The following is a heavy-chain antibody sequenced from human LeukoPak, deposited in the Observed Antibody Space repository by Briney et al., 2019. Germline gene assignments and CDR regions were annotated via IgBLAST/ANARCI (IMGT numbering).Heavy chain of an antibody. D-gene: IGHD3-22*01. CDR1: GGSISGYY. V-gene: IGHV4-59*01. CDR3: ARGRARDSSGYPNY. CDR2: IYYSGST. J-gene: IGHJ4*02. Sequence: SETLSLTCTVSGGSISGYYWSWIRQPPGKGLEWIGYIYYSGSTNYNPSLKSRVTISVDTSKNQFSLKLSSVTTADTAVYYCARGRARDSSGYPNYWGQGTLVTVSS.